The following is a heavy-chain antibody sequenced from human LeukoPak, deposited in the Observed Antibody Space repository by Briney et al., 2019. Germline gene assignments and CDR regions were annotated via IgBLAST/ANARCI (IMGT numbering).Heavy chain of an antibody. V-gene: IGHV3-53*01. CDR3: VKKGQADDYGNPD. CDR1: GFTVSTNY. J-gene: IGHJ4*02. Sequence: GGSLRLSCAASGFTVSTNYMSWVRQAPGKGLEWVSLVYSGGTTYHADSVKGRFTISRDNSKNTLYLQMNNLRADDTAVYYCVKKGQADDYGNPDWGQGALVTVSP. D-gene: IGHD4/OR15-4a*01. CDR2: VYSGGTT.